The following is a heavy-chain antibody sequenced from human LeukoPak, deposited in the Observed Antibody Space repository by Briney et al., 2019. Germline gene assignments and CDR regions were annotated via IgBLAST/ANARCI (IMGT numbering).Heavy chain of an antibody. CDR1: GGSISSGSYY. Sequence: SETLSLTCTVSGGSISSGSYYWSWLRQPAGKGLEWIVRIYTSGSTNYNPALKSRLTTSVNTSKNQFSLKLSSVIAADTAVYYCAKVGERGLSSGYSVGAFDIWGQGTMVTVSS. D-gene: IGHD3-22*01. CDR2: IYTSGST. CDR3: AKVGERGLSSGYSVGAFDI. J-gene: IGHJ3*02. V-gene: IGHV4-61*02.